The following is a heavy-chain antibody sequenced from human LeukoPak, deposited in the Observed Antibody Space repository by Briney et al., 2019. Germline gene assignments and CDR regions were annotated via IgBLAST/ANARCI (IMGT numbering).Heavy chain of an antibody. CDR2: IYYSGST. V-gene: IGHV4-59*01. J-gene: IGHJ4*02. CDR1: GGSISTYY. CDR3: ARGTVQMGMGERYFDN. D-gene: IGHD1-1*01. Sequence: PSETLSLTCTVSGGSISTYYWSWIRQPPGKGLEWIGYIYYSGSTNYNPSLKSRITISVDTSRNQFSLSLSSVTAADTAEYYCARGTVQMGMGERYFDNWGQGTLVTVSP.